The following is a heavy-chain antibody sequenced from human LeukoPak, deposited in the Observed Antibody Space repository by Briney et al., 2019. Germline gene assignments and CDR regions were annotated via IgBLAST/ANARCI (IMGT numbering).Heavy chain of an antibody. CDR1: GGSISSGDYY. Sequence: SQTLSLTCTVSGGSISSGDYYWSWIRQPPGKGLEWIGYIYYSGSTYYNPSLKSRVTISVDTSKNQFSLKLSSVTAADTAVYYCARGWGYYGSGSRTTLWFDPWGQGTLVTVSS. J-gene: IGHJ5*02. V-gene: IGHV4-30-4*08. CDR3: ARGWGYYGSGSRTTLWFDP. D-gene: IGHD3-10*01. CDR2: IYYSGST.